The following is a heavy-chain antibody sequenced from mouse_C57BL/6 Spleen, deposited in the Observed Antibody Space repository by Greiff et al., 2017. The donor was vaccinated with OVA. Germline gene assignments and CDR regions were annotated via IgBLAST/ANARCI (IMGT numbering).Heavy chain of an antibody. D-gene: IGHD3-2*02. Sequence: EVKLVESGPGLVKPSQSLSLTCSVTGYSITSGYYWNWIRQFPGNKLEWMGYISYDGSNNYNPSLKNRISITRDTSKNQFFLKLNSVTTEDTATYYCARGSSGYVAWFAYWGQGTLVTVSA. CDR1: GYSITSGYY. V-gene: IGHV3-6*01. CDR3: ARGSSGYVAWFAY. J-gene: IGHJ3*01. CDR2: ISYDGSN.